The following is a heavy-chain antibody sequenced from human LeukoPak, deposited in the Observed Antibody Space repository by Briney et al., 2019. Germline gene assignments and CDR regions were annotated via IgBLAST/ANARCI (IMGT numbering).Heavy chain of an antibody. Sequence: SVKVSCKASGGTFSSYTISWVRQAPGQGLEWMGRIIPIFGTANYAQKFQGRVTITTDESTSTAYMELSSLRSEDTAVYYCARSLRAYYDYVWGSYRFDYWGQGTLVTVSS. CDR2: IIPIFGTA. J-gene: IGHJ4*02. D-gene: IGHD3-16*02. CDR3: ARSLRAYYDYVWGSYRFDY. V-gene: IGHV1-69*05. CDR1: GGTFSSYT.